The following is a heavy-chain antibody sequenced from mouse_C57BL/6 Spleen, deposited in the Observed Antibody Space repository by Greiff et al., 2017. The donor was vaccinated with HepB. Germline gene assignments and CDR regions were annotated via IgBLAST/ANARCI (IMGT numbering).Heavy chain of an antibody. Sequence: DVMLVESGGGLVKPGGSLKLSCAASGFTFSSYAMSWVRQTPEKRLEWVATISDGGSYTYYPDNVKGRFTISRDNAKNNLYLQMSHLKSEDTAMYYCARDHYDGDYAMDYWGQGTSVTVSS. CDR2: ISDGGSYT. D-gene: IGHD1-2*01. CDR3: ARDHYDGDYAMDY. J-gene: IGHJ4*01. CDR1: GFTFSSYA. V-gene: IGHV5-4*01.